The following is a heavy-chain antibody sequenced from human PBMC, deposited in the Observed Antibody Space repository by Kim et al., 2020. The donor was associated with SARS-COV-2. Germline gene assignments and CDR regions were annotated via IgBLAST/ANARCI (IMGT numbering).Heavy chain of an antibody. Sequence: GGSLRLSCAASGFTFDDYAMHWVRQAPGKGLEWVSGISWNSGSIGYADSVKGRFTISRDNAKNSLYLQMNSLRAEDTALYYCAKDGGSHYYGSGSSALDYWGQGTLVTVSS. CDR1: GFTFDDYA. D-gene: IGHD3-10*01. CDR2: ISWNSGSI. J-gene: IGHJ4*02. V-gene: IGHV3-9*01. CDR3: AKDGGSHYYGSGSSALDY.